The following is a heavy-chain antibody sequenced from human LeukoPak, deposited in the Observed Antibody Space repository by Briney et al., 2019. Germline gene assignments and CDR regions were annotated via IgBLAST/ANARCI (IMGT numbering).Heavy chain of an antibody. V-gene: IGHV3-30*18. D-gene: IGHD6-13*01. CDR2: ISYDGSNK. CDR1: GFTFSSYG. CDR3: AKDRARAAAGYNWFDP. Sequence: GSLRLSCAASGFTFSSYGMHWVRQAPGKGLEWVAVISYDGSNKYYADSVKGRFTISRDNSKNTLYLQMNSLRAEDTAVYYCAKDRARAAAGYNWFDPWGQGTLVTVSS. J-gene: IGHJ5*02.